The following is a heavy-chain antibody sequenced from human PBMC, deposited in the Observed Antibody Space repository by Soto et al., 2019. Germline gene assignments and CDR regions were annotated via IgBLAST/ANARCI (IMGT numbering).Heavy chain of an antibody. Sequence: SETLSLTCAVYGGSFSGYYWSWIRQPPGKGLEWIGEINHSGSTNYNPSLKSRVTISVDTSKNQFSLKLSSVTAADTAVYYCARAYSSSWRYYYYGMDVWGQGTTVTVSS. CDR1: GGSFSGYY. CDR3: ARAYSSSWRYYYYGMDV. D-gene: IGHD6-13*01. V-gene: IGHV4-34*01. J-gene: IGHJ6*02. CDR2: INHSGST.